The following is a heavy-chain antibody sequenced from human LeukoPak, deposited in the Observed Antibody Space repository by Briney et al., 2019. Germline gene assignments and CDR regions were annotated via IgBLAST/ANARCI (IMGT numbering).Heavy chain of an antibody. J-gene: IGHJ4*02. Sequence: EASVKVSCKASGGTFSSYTISRVRQAPGQGVEWMGRIIPILGIANYAQKFQGRVTITADKSTSTAYMELSSLRSEDTAVYYCARESPIYYFDYWGQGTLVTVSS. CDR3: ARESPIYYFDY. V-gene: IGHV1-69*04. CDR1: GGTFSSYT. D-gene: IGHD3-3*01. CDR2: IIPILGIA.